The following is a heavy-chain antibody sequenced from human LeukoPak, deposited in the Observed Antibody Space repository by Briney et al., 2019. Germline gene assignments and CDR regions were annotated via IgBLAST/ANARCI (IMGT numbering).Heavy chain of an antibody. CDR3: ARDGNDCSSISCYADY. J-gene: IGHJ4*02. CDR2: ISSSSSYI. CDR1: GFTFNSYS. Sequence: GGSLRLSCAASGFTFNSYSMKWVRQAPGEGLEWVSSISSSSSYIYYADSVKGRFTISRDNAKDTLYLQINSLRVEDTAVYYCARDGNDCSSISCYADYWGQGTLVTVAS. V-gene: IGHV3-21*01. D-gene: IGHD2-2*01.